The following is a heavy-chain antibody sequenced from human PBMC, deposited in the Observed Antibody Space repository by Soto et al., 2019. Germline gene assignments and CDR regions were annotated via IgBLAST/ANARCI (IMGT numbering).Heavy chain of an antibody. CDR1: GGSISSYY. CDR2: IYYSGST. D-gene: IGHD6-19*01. CDR3: AREGSGWYRNGMDV. J-gene: IGHJ6*01. V-gene: IGHV4-59*01. Sequence: QVQLQESGPGLVKPSETLSLTCTVSGGSISSYYWSWIRQPPGKGLEWIGYIYYSGSTNYNPSLKSRVTISVDTSKYQFSLKLSSVTAADTAVYYCAREGSGWYRNGMDVWGQGTTVTDSS.